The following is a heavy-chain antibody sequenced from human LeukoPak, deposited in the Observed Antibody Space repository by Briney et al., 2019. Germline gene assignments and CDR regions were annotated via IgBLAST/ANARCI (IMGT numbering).Heavy chain of an antibody. CDR3: ARGELPNCSSTSCYGGYNWFDP. CDR1: GYTFTSYY. Sequence: ASVKVSCKASGYTFTSYYMHWVRQAPGQGLEWMGIINPSGGSTSYAQKFQGRVTMTRDTSTSTVYMELSSLRSEDTAVYYCARGELPNCSSTSCYGGYNWFDPWGQGTLVTVSS. J-gene: IGHJ5*02. CDR2: INPSGGST. D-gene: IGHD2-2*01. V-gene: IGHV1-46*01.